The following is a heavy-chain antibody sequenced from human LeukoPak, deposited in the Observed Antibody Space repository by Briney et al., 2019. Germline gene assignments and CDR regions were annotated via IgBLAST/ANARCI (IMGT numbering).Heavy chain of an antibody. Sequence: GGSLRLSCAASGFTFSSYWMSWVRQAPGKGLEWVANIKQDGSEKYYVDSVKGRFTISRDNAKNSLYLQMNSLRAEDTAVYYCARSAGQWLVPEDYWGQGTLVTVSS. J-gene: IGHJ4*02. CDR2: IKQDGSEK. CDR3: ARSAGQWLVPEDY. V-gene: IGHV3-7*01. CDR1: GFTFSSYW. D-gene: IGHD6-19*01.